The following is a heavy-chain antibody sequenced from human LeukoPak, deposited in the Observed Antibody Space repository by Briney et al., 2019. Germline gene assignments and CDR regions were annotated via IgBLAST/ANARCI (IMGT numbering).Heavy chain of an antibody. J-gene: IGHJ4*02. CDR3: ARDPFTTKWELTVWYYFDY. V-gene: IGHV3-21*01. CDR2: ISSSSSYI. CDR1: GFTFSSYS. D-gene: IGHD1-26*01. Sequence: PGGSLRLSCAASGFTFSSYSMNWVRQAPGKGLEWVSSISSSSSYIYYADSVKGRFTISRGNAKNSLYLQMNSLRAEDTAVYYCARDPFTTKWELTVWYYFDYWGQGTQVTVSS.